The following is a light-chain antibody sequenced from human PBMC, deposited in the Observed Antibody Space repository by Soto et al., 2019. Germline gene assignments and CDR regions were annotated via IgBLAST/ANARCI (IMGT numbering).Light chain of an antibody. CDR2: VAS. CDR3: QQYGRSSLMFT. Sequence: EIVLTQSPGTLSLSPGERATLSCRASQSVTSDFLAWYQQKPGQAPSLLIYVASTRAAGVPDRFSGSGSGTDFTLTITRLEPEDFAVYYCQQYGRSSLMFTFGQGTKLGV. V-gene: IGKV3-20*01. CDR1: QSVTSDF. J-gene: IGKJ2*01.